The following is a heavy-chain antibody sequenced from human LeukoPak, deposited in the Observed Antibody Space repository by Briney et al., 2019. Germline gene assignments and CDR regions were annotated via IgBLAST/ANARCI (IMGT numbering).Heavy chain of an antibody. D-gene: IGHD3-22*01. J-gene: IGHJ4*02. CDR3: AKDSYDSSGYYIQGLFDY. V-gene: IGHV3-23*01. CDR2: ISGSGGRT. Sequence: GGSLRLSCAPSGFIFSNYAMSWVRQAPGQGLEWVSGISGSGGRTYYADSVKGRFTIPRDNSKNTLYLQMNNLRAEDTAVYYCAKDSYDSSGYYIQGLFDYWGQGTLVTVSS. CDR1: GFIFSNYA.